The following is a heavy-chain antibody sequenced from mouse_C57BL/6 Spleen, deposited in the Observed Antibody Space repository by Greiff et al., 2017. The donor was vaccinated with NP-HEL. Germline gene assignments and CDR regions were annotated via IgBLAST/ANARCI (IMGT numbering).Heavy chain of an antibody. CDR3: YSNRILYAMDY. CDR1: GYTFTDYY. Sequence: EVQLQQSGPVLVKPGASVKMSCKASGYTFTDYYMNWVKQSHGKSLEWIGVINPYNGGTSYNQKFKGKATLTVDKSSSTAYMELNSLTSEDSAVYYCYSNRILYAMDYWGQGTSVTVSS. CDR2: INPYNGGT. J-gene: IGHJ4*01. D-gene: IGHD2-5*01. V-gene: IGHV1-19*01.